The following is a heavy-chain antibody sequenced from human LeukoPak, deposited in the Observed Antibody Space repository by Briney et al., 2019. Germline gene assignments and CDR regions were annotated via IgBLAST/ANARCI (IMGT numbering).Heavy chain of an antibody. CDR2: IYTSGST. D-gene: IGHD3-16*02. CDR1: GGSISSYY. Sequence: SETLSLTCTVSGGSISSYYWSWIRQPAGKGLEWIRRIYTSGSTNYNPSLKSRVTMSVDTSKNQFSLKLSSVTAADTAVYYCARLYDYVWGSYRHNWFDPWGQGTLVTVSS. V-gene: IGHV4-4*07. J-gene: IGHJ5*02. CDR3: ARLYDYVWGSYRHNWFDP.